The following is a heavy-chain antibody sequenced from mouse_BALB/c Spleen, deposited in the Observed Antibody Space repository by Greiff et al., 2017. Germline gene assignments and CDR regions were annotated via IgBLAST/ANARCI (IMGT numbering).Heavy chain of an antibody. CDR1: GFTFSSYA. Sequence: EVHLVESGGGLVKPGGSLKLSCAASGFTFSSYAMSWVRQTPEKRLEWVASISSGGSTYYPDSVKGRFTISRDNARNILYLQMSSLRSEDTAMYYCARVGAAYYDAMDYWGQGTSVTVSS. CDR3: ARVGAAYYDAMDY. J-gene: IGHJ4*01. CDR2: ISSGGST. V-gene: IGHV5-6-5*01. D-gene: IGHD2-10*01.